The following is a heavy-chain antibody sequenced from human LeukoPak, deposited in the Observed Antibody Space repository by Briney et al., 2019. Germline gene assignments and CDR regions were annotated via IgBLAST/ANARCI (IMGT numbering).Heavy chain of an antibody. Sequence: QPGGSLRLSCAASGFTFSSYEMNWVRQAPGKGLEWVSYISSSGSTIYYADSVKGRFTISRDNAKNSLYLQMNSLRAEDTAVYYCARGDDYGVFDYRGQGTLVTVSS. CDR3: ARGDDYGVFDY. D-gene: IGHD4-17*01. J-gene: IGHJ4*02. V-gene: IGHV3-48*03. CDR2: ISSSGSTI. CDR1: GFTFSSYE.